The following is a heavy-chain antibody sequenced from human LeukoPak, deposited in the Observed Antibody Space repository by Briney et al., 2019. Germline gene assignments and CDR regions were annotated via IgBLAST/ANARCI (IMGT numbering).Heavy chain of an antibody. CDR1: GGSISNYY. CDR3: ARGYGAATREAFDI. V-gene: IGHV4-4*07. Sequence: SETLSLTCTVSGGSISNYYWSWIRQPAGKGLEWIGRIYSSGSTDYSPSLKSRVTMSVDTSKNQFSLQLFSVTAADTALYYCARGYGAATREAFDIWGQGTLVTVSS. D-gene: IGHD4/OR15-4a*01. J-gene: IGHJ3*02. CDR2: IYSSGST.